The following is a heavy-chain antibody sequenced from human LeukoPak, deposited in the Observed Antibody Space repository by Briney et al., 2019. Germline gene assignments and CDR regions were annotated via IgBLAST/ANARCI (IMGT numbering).Heavy chain of an antibody. CDR3: AREGLAYCGGDCLSYYFDY. CDR2: IHYRGTT. D-gene: IGHD2-21*01. V-gene: IGHV4-59*13. Sequence: PSETLSLTCTVSGASFSSYYWNWIRQSPGKGLEWLGNIHYRGTTNYNPSLKNRVTLSLDTSKSQFVLKVTSVTAADTAVYYCAREGLAYCGGDCLSYYFDYWGQGTLVTVSS. J-gene: IGHJ4*02. CDR1: GASFSSYY.